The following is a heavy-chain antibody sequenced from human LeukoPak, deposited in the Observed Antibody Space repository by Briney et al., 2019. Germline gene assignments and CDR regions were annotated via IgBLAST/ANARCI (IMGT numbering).Heavy chain of an antibody. J-gene: IGHJ4*02. Sequence: GGSLRLSCAASGFTFSSYAMTWVRQAPGKGLEWVSGITGSGGSSYYADSVKGRFTISRDNSKNTLYLQMNSLRAEDSAIYYCAKKLSASPTAGSPFDYWGQGTLDTVSS. CDR3: AKKLSASPTAGSPFDY. D-gene: IGHD6-13*01. CDR2: ITGSGGSS. CDR1: GFTFSSYA. V-gene: IGHV3-23*01.